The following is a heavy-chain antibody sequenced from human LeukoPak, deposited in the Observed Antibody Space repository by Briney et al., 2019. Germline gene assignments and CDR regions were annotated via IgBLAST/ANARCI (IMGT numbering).Heavy chain of an antibody. CDR1: GFTFNSYA. CDR3: AREYYFDLSRKGLDN. D-gene: IGHD3-22*01. V-gene: IGHV3-23*01. J-gene: IGHJ4*02. Sequence: GGSLRLSCAASGFTFNSYAMSWVRHAPGKGLGWVSAIRGSGGGTYYTDSVKGRFTISRDNSKNTQYLQMYSLRAADTAVYYCAREYYFDLSRKGLDNWGQGTLVTVSS. CDR2: IRGSGGGT.